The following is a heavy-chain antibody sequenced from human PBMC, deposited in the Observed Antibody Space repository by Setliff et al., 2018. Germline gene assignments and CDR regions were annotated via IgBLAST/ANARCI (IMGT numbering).Heavy chain of an antibody. J-gene: IGHJ4*02. V-gene: IGHV3-7*01. CDR2: IKQDGSDI. Sequence: PGGSLRLSCAASGFTFSTYWMSWVRQTPGKGLEWVANIKQDGSDIKYVDSVKGRFTIFRDNAKNALYLQMNSLRAEDTAVYYCARDGHNVYYFDYWGLGTLVTVSS. CDR1: GFTFSTYW. D-gene: IGHD1-1*01. CDR3: ARDGHNVYYFDY.